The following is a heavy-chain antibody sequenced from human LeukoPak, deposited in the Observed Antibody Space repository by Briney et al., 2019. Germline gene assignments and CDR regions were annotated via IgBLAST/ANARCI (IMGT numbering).Heavy chain of an antibody. J-gene: IGHJ5*02. CDR1: GGSISSYY. CDR3: ARAPASSYYYDSSGYYYSWLAP. CDR2: IYYSGST. D-gene: IGHD3-22*01. Sequence: PSETLSLTCTVSGGSISSYYWSWIRQPPGKGLEWIGYIYYSGSTNYNPSLKSRVTISVDTSKNQFSLKLSSVTAADTAVYYCARAPASSYYYDSSGYYYSWLAPWGQGTLVTVSS. V-gene: IGHV4-59*01.